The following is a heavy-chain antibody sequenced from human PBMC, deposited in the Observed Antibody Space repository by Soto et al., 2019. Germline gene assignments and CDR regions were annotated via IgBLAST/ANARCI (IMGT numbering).Heavy chain of an antibody. CDR2: IYWENDK. CDR1: GFSLSTTGVG. Sequence: QITLKESGPTLVKPTQTLTLTCSFSGFSLSTTGVGVGWIRQSPGKALEWLAIIYWENDKRYSPSLKSRVTIPKDTSKNQVVLTVTNMDPVDTGTYYCARSLWFGELHWGQGALVTVSS. D-gene: IGHD3-10*01. V-gene: IGHV2-5*02. CDR3: ARSLWFGELH. J-gene: IGHJ4*02.